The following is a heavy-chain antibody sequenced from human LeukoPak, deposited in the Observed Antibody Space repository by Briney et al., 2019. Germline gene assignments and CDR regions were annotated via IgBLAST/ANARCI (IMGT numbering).Heavy chain of an antibody. D-gene: IGHD3-10*01. V-gene: IGHV4-30-2*01. CDR1: GGSISSGGYY. Sequence: SQTLSLTCTVSGGSISSGGYYWSWIRQPPGKGLEWIGYIYHSGSTYYNPSLKSRVTISVDRSKNQFSLKLSSVTAADTAVYYCARERGLRGSDAFDIWGRGTMVTVSS. CDR2: IYHSGST. J-gene: IGHJ3*02. CDR3: ARERGLRGSDAFDI.